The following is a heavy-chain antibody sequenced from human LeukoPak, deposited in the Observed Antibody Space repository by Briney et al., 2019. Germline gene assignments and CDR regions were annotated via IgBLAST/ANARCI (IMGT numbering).Heavy chain of an antibody. CDR3: ARGGVTYFDY. CDR2: INHSGST. V-gene: IGHV4-34*01. CDR1: GGSFSGYY. D-gene: IGHD4-11*01. Sequence: SETLSLTCADYGGSFSGYYLSWIRQPPGKGQEWIGEINHSGSTNYNPSLKSRVTISVDTSKNQFSLKLSSVTAADTAVYYCARGGVTYFDYWGQGTLVTVSS. J-gene: IGHJ4*02.